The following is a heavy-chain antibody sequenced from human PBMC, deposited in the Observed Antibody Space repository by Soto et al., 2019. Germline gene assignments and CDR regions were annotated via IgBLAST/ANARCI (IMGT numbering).Heavy chain of an antibody. J-gene: IGHJ6*02. CDR3: AADGQQLVPDYYYYGMDV. CDR2: IVVGSGNT. CDR1: RFTFTSSA. D-gene: IGHD6-13*01. V-gene: IGHV1-58*01. Sequence: SVKVSCKASRFTFTSSAVQWVRQARGQRLEWIGWIVVGSGNTNYAQKFQERVTITRDMSTSTAYMELSSLRSEDTAVYYCAADGQQLVPDYYYYGMDVWGQGTTVTVSS.